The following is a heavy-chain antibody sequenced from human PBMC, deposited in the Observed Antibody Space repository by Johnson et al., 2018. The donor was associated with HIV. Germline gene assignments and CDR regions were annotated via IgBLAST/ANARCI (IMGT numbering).Heavy chain of an antibody. CDR1: RFTFNSYG. J-gene: IGHJ3*02. V-gene: IGHV3-33*01. Sequence: QVQLVESGGGVVQPGRSLRLTCAASRFTFNSYGMHWVRQAPGKGLEWVALIWYDGSNKYYADSVKGRFTISRDNVNNSVFLLLNSLRVEDTAVYFCARAHLIFPKNAFDIWGQGTMVTVSS. CDR3: ARAHLIFPKNAFDI. CDR2: IWYDGSNK. D-gene: IGHD3-3*02.